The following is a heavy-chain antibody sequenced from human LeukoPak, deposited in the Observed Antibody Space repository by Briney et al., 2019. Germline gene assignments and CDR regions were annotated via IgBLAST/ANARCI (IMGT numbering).Heavy chain of an antibody. Sequence: ASAKGSCKVSGHTLTELSMHCVRQAPGKGLEWMGGFDPEPGETVYAQKFHGRVSMTEDTSTDTAYMELSSLKSEDTAMYYCATIPMVRGIIVDYWGQGTLITVSS. CDR3: ATIPMVRGIIVDY. CDR1: GHTLTELS. D-gene: IGHD3-10*01. J-gene: IGHJ4*02. CDR2: FDPEPGET. V-gene: IGHV1-24*01.